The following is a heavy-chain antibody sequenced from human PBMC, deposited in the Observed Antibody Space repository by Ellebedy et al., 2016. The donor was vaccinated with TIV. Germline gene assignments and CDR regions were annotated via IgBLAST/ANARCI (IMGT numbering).Heavy chain of an antibody. CDR3: AREDGDYPVDAFDV. CDR1: GFDLRTST. D-gene: IGHD4-17*01. V-gene: IGHV3-23*03. J-gene: IGHJ3*01. CDR2: INSGESAT. Sequence: GGSLRLXXAGSGFDLRTSTMSWVRQAPGKGLEWVSGINSGESATFYADSVKGRFTISRDNSKNTLHLYMDNLRTEDTAVYYCAREDGDYPVDAFDVWGQGTMVTVSS.